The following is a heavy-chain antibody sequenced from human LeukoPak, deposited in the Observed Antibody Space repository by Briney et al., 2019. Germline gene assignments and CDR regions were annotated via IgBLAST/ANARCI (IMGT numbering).Heavy chain of an antibody. V-gene: IGHV1-8*01. CDR2: MNPNSGNT. D-gene: IGHD4-17*01. CDR1: GYTFTSYD. Sequence: ASVKVSCKASGYTFTSYDINWVRQATGQGLEWMGWMNPNSGNTGYAQKFQGRVTMTRNTSISTAYMELNSLRAEDTAVYYCARDGGDYGDYFDYWGQGTLVTVSS. J-gene: IGHJ4*02. CDR3: ARDGGDYGDYFDY.